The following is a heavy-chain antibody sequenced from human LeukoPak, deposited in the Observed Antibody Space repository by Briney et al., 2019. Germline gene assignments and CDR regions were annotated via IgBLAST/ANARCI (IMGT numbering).Heavy chain of an antibody. CDR1: GFTLSNNY. V-gene: IGHV3-66*02. Sequence: GGSLRLSCAASGFTLSNNYMSWVRQAPGKGLEWVSVIYNGGSTYYADSVMGRFTISRENSKNTLYLQMNSLRAEDAAVYYCAGATLGGLDPGGQGTLVTVSS. J-gene: IGHJ5*02. CDR3: AGATLGGLDP. CDR2: IYNGGST.